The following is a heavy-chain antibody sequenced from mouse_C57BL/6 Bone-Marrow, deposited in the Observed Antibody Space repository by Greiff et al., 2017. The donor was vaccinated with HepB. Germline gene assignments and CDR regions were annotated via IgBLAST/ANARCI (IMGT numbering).Heavy chain of an antibody. CDR3: ARSPYGYDWYFDV. CDR2: IRNKANGYTT. D-gene: IGHD2-2*01. CDR1: GVTFTDYY. V-gene: IGHV7-3*01. J-gene: IGHJ1*03. Sequence: EVNVVESGGGLVQPGGSLSLSCAASGVTFTDYYMSWVRQPPGKALEWLGFIRNKANGYTTEYSASVKGRFTISRDNSQSILYLQMNALRAEDSATYYCARSPYGYDWYFDVWGTGTTVTVSS.